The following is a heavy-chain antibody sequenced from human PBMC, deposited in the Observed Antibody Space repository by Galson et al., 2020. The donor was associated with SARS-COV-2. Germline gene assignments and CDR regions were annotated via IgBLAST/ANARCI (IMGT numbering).Heavy chain of an antibody. V-gene: IGHV3-33*08. CDR3: ARDPQWGSDAFDI. J-gene: IGHJ3*02. D-gene: IGHD1-26*01. Sequence: QLGESLKISCAASGFTFSIYGMHWVRQAPGKGLEWVAVTWYGGRNKYYADSVKGRFTISRDNSKNTLYLQMHSLRAEDTAVYYCARDPQWGSDAFDIWGQGTMVTVSS. CDR1: GFTFSIYG. CDR2: TWYGGRNK.